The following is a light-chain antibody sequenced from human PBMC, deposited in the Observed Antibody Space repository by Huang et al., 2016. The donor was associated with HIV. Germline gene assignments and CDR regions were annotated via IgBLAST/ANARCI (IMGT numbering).Light chain of an antibody. CDR2: DAS. CDR1: QDIRNY. J-gene: IGKJ2*01. CDR3: QQYDDRYT. Sequence: IQMTQSPSSLSASVGDRVTISCQASQDIRNYLNWYQQKPGKAPTLLIYDASNLETGVPSRFSGNGSGTDFTFTITSLQSEDIATYYCQQYDDRYTFGQGTKLEIK. V-gene: IGKV1-33*01.